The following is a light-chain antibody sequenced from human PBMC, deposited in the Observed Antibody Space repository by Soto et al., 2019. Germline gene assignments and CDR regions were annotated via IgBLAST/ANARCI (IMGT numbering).Light chain of an antibody. CDR1: QSVHNF. CDR2: GAS. Sequence: EFVLTQSPATLSLSPGDRAALSCKASQSVHNFLAWYQQKPGQAPRLLIYGASSRATGIPDRFSGSGSGTDFTLTISSLEPEDFAVYYCQQRYSGWTFGQGTKVDIK. J-gene: IGKJ1*01. V-gene: IGKV3-11*01. CDR3: QQRYSGWT.